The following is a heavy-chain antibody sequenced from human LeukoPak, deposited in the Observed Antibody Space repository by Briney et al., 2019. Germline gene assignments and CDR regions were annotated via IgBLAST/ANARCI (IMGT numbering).Heavy chain of an antibody. J-gene: IGHJ6*03. V-gene: IGHV4-59*01. Sequence: PSETLSLTCTVSGGSISSYYWSWIRQPPGKGLEWFGYIYYSGSTNYNPSLKSRVTISVDTSKNQFSLKLSSVTAADTAVYYCARASLGIYYYYMDVWGKGTTVTVSS. CDR1: GGSISSYY. CDR2: IYYSGST. CDR3: ARASLGIYYYYMDV.